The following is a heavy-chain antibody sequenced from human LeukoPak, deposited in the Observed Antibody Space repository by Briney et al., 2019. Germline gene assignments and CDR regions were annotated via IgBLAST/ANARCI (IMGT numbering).Heavy chain of an antibody. CDR1: GFTFSSYA. D-gene: IGHD3-22*01. CDR2: ISGSGGST. CDR3: AKDQGGYYYPDAFDI. Sequence: GGSLRLSCAASGFTFSSYAMSWVRQAPGKGLEWVSAISGSGGSTYYADSVKGRFTISRDNSKNTPYLQMNSLRAEDTAVYYCAKDQGGYYYPDAFDIWGQGTMVTVSS. V-gene: IGHV3-23*01. J-gene: IGHJ3*02.